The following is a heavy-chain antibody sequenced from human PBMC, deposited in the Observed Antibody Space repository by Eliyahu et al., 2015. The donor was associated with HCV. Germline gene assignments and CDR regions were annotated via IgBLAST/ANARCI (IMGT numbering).Heavy chain of an antibody. D-gene: IGHD2-15*01. J-gene: IGHJ4*02. CDR3: AKDRYCSVSACYSGLDY. CDR2: ISSSGGTT. V-gene: IGHV3-23*01. Sequence: EVQLLESGGGLVQPGGSLRLSCXASGFXFXXXAXPWVRQAPGKGLEWVXGISSSGGTTYYADSVKGRFTISRDISKNTLYLQMNSLRAEDTAVYYCAKDRYCSVSACYSGLDYWGQGTLVTVSS. CDR1: GFXFXXXA.